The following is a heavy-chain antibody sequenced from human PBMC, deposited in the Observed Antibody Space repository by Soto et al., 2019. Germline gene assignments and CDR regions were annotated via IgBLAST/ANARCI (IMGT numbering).Heavy chain of an antibody. J-gene: IGHJ4*02. D-gene: IGHD3-22*01. V-gene: IGHV4-4*02. Sequence: ASETLSLTCAVSGGSISTSNWWSWVRQPPGKGLEWIGEIYHSGSTNYNPSLKSRVTISVDKSKNQFSLKLSSVTAADTAVYYCASLVVLPSDYFDYWGQGTLVTVSS. CDR2: IYHSGST. CDR1: GGSISTSNW. CDR3: ASLVVLPSDYFDY.